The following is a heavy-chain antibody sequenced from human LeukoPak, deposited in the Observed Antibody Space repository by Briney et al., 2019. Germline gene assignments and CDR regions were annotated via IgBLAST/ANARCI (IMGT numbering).Heavy chain of an antibody. CDR3: ARYYGDRFYFDY. D-gene: IGHD4-17*01. Sequence: GESLKISFKGSGXSFTTYWIAWVRQMPGKGLEWMGIIYPGDSDTRYSPSFQGPVTISADKSISTAYLQWSSLKPSDTAMFYCARYYGDRFYFDYWGQGTLVTVSS. CDR1: GXSFTTYW. V-gene: IGHV5-51*01. CDR2: IYPGDSDT. J-gene: IGHJ4*02.